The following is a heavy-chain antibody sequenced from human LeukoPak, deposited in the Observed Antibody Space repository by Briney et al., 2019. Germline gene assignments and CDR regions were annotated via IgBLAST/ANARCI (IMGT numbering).Heavy chain of an antibody. J-gene: IGHJ3*02. D-gene: IGHD5-24*01. Sequence: SETLSLTCAVYGGSFSGRYWSWIRQPPGKGLEWIGEINHSGSTNYNPSLKSRVTISVDTSKNQFSLKLSSVTAADTAVYYCASVRRDGYNYAAFDIWGQGTMVTVSS. CDR3: ASVRRDGYNYAAFDI. CDR2: INHSGST. V-gene: IGHV4-34*01. CDR1: GGSFSGRY.